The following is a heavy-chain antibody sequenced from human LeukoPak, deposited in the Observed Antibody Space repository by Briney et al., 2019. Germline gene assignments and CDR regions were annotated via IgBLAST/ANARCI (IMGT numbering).Heavy chain of an antibody. Sequence: PGGSLRLSCAASGFTFSSYWMHWVRQAPGKGLVWVSRINSDGSSTSYADSVKGRFTISRDNAKNTLYLQMNSLRAEDTAVYYCARDSPQEYSGYDEYWFDPWGQGTLVTVSS. J-gene: IGHJ5*02. CDR3: ARDSPQEYSGYDEYWFDP. CDR2: INSDGSST. D-gene: IGHD5-12*01. CDR1: GFTFSSYW. V-gene: IGHV3-74*01.